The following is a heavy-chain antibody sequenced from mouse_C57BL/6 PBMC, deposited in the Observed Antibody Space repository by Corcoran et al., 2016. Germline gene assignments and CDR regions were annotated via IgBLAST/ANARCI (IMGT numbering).Heavy chain of an antibody. CDR3: AREDSNYYYAMDY. D-gene: IGHD2-5*01. Sequence: QIQLVQSGPELKKAGETVKISCKASGYTFTTYGMSWVKEAPGKGLKGMGWINTYSGVPTYDDDFKGRFAFSLETSASTAYLQINNLKNEDTATYFCAREDSNYYYAMDYWGQGTSVTVSS. V-gene: IGHV9-3*01. CDR2: INTYSGVP. CDR1: GYTFTTYG. J-gene: IGHJ4*01.